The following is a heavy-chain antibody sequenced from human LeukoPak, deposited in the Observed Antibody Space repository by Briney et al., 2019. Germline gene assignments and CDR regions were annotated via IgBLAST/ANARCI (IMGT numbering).Heavy chain of an antibody. Sequence: SETLSLTCTVSGGSISSYYWGWIRQPPGKGLEWIGSIYYSGSTYYNPSLKSRVTISVDTSKNQFSLKLSSVTAADTAVYYCARVPLYDSSAPVWFDPWGQGTLVTVSS. CDR3: ARVPLYDSSAPVWFDP. D-gene: IGHD3-22*01. V-gene: IGHV4-39*07. J-gene: IGHJ5*02. CDR2: IYYSGST. CDR1: GGSISSYY.